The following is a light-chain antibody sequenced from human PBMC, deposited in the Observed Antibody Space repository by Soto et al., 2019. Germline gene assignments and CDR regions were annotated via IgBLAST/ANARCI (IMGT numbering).Light chain of an antibody. J-gene: IGKJ5*01. Sequence: EIVLTQSPGTLSLSPGERSTLSCRASQSVSSYLAWYQQKPGQAPRLPIYDASNRATGIPARFSGSESGTDFTLTISSLEPEDFAVYYCQQRSNWPLTFGQGTRLEIK. V-gene: IGKV3-11*01. CDR3: QQRSNWPLT. CDR1: QSVSSY. CDR2: DAS.